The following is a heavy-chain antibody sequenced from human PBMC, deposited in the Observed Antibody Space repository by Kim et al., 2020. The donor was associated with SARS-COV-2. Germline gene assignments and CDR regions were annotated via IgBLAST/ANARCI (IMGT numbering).Heavy chain of an antibody. CDR3: ARDRVVVGAATPDY. V-gene: IGHV3-7*01. J-gene: IGHJ4*02. CDR1: GFTFSSYG. Sequence: GGSLRLSCTASGFTFSSYGMRWVRQAPGKGLEWVANITQAGSANYSVDSVKGRATITRDNAKNSVYLQMNILRAEATAVYYCARDRVVVGAATPDYWGQGTLVTVSS. CDR2: ITQAGSAN. D-gene: IGHD2-15*01.